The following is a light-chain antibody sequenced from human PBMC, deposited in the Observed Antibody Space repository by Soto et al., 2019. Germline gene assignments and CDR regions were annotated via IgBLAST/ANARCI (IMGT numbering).Light chain of an antibody. CDR1: SSDVGGYNY. CDR3: CSYAGSYPVV. CDR2: DVS. J-gene: IGLJ2*01. V-gene: IGLV2-11*01. Sequence: QSALTQPRSVSGSPGQSVTISCTGTSSDVGGYNYVSWYQQHPGKAPKLMIYDVSKRPSGVPDRFSGSKSGNTASLTISGRQAEGEADYYCCSYAGSYPVVFGGGTKVTVL.